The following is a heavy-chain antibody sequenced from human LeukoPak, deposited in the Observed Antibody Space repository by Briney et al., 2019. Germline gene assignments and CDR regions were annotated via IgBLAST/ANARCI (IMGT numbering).Heavy chain of an antibody. CDR1: GFTFSSYA. Sequence: PGGSQRLSCAASGFTFSSYAMSWVRQAPGKGLEWVSAISGSGGSTYYADSVKGRFTISRDNSKNTLYLQMNSLRAEDTAVYYCAKGKRTWFIQSYFDYWGQGTLVTVSS. CDR3: AKGKRTWFIQSYFDY. J-gene: IGHJ4*02. D-gene: IGHD2-8*01. V-gene: IGHV3-23*01. CDR2: ISGSGGST.